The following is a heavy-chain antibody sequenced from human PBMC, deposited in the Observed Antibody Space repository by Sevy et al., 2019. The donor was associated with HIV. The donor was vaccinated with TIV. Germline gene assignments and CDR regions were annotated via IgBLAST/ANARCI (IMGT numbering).Heavy chain of an antibody. CDR1: GFAFYGYS. J-gene: IGHJ4*02. Sequence: GGSLRLSCAASGFAFYGYSMSWIRQAPGKGLEWVATLSFGCGKINYADSVKGRFTISRDNSKNSFYLKMDNLRVEDTALYYGAREGCSRPHDYWGQGTRVTVSS. V-gene: IGHV3-23*01. CDR2: LSFGCGKI. CDR3: AREGCSRPHDY. D-gene: IGHD2-8*01.